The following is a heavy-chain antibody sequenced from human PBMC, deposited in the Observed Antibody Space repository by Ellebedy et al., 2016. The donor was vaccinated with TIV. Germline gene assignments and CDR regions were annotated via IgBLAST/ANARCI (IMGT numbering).Heavy chain of an antibody. CDR2: NFYSGNT. Sequence: MPSETLSLTCTVSGGSINSSSYYWGWIRQPPGKGLEWIGSNFYSGNTYYHPSLKRRVTISVYTSKTQFSLRLSYVTAADTAVYSCARPTWVAAAGIGASHYFDNWGQGTLVTVSS. V-gene: IGHV4-39*01. D-gene: IGHD6-13*01. CDR3: ARPTWVAAAGIGASHYFDN. CDR1: GGSINSSSYY. J-gene: IGHJ4*02.